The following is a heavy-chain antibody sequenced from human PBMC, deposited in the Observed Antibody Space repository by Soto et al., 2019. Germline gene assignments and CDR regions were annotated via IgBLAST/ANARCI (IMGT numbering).Heavy chain of an antibody. CDR2: ISSSSSYI. Sequence: PGVSLRLSWSPSGLIFSSYCMNWVRQARGKGLEWVSSISSSSSYIYYADSVKGRFTISRDNAKNSLYLQMNSLRAEDTAVYYCARALFDYWGQGT. CDR3: ARALFDY. V-gene: IGHV3-21*01. CDR1: GLIFSSYC. J-gene: IGHJ4*02.